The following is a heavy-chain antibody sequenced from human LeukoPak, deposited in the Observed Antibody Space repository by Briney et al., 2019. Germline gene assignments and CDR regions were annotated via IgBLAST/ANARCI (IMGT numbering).Heavy chain of an antibody. J-gene: IGHJ4*02. Sequence: GGSLRLSCAASGFTFSSYGMSWVRQAPGKGLEWVAYIKQDGSEKYYVDSVKGRFTISRDNAKNSLYLQMNSLRAEDTAVYYCARDLEFRSGYSRGGGRETDYWGQGTLVTVSS. D-gene: IGHD3-22*01. V-gene: IGHV3-7*03. CDR3: ARDLEFRSGYSRGGGRETDY. CDR2: IKQDGSEK. CDR1: GFTFSSYG.